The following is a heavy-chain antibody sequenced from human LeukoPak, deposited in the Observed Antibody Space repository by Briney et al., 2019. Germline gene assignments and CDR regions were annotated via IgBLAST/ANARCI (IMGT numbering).Heavy chain of an antibody. CDR2: TSWNSGSI. Sequence: SLRLSCAASGFTLADYAMQWVRQAPGNGREWVSCTSWNSGSIGYADSVKGRFTISRDNAKNSLYLKMNSVRAEDTALYYCAKAFPHMRFLDQGYMDVWGKGTPVTVSS. V-gene: IGHV3-9*01. CDR3: AKAFPHMRFLDQGYMDV. D-gene: IGHD3-3*01. J-gene: IGHJ6*03. CDR1: GFTLADYA.